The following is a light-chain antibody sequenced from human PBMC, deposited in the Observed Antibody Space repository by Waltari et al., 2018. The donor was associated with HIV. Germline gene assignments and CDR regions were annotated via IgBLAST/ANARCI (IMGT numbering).Light chain of an antibody. J-gene: IGLJ2*01. CDR2: RNN. CDR3: AVWDDSLTGHVV. Sequence: QSVLTQPPSASGTPGQRVTISCSGRRSNIGRNFVYWYQQLPGMAPKLLIYRNNQRPSGVPDRFSGSKSGTSASLAISGLRSEDGADYYCAVWDDSLTGHVVFGGGTKLTVL. CDR1: RSNIGRNF. V-gene: IGLV1-47*01.